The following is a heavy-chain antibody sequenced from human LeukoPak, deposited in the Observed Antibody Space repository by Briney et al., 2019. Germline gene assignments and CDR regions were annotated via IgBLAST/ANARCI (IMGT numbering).Heavy chain of an antibody. V-gene: IGHV3-74*01. J-gene: IGHJ6*03. CDR2: INNGGTST. Sequence: GGSLRLLCAASGFTLRDSWMHWVRQAPGKALVWVSRINNGGTSTNYADSVKGRFSISRDTAKNTLYLQMNSLRAEDTAVYYCARESYCTGCNYMDVWGNGISATVSS. CDR3: ARESYCTGCNYMDV. D-gene: IGHD2-8*02. CDR1: GFTLRDSW.